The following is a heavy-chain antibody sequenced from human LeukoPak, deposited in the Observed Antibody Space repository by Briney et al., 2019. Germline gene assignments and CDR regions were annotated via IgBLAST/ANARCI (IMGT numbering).Heavy chain of an antibody. V-gene: IGHV3-7*04. CDR1: GFRFSSYW. CDR2: TNRDGTEK. D-gene: IGHD1-1*01. J-gene: IGHJ4*02. CDR3: ARDGMPFDW. Sequence: GGSLRLSCAASGFRFSSYWMSWVRQAPGKGLEWVANTNRDGTEKYYVDSVKGRFTISRDNAKNSLSLQMNSLRVEDTAVYYCARDGMPFDWWGQGNLVTVSS.